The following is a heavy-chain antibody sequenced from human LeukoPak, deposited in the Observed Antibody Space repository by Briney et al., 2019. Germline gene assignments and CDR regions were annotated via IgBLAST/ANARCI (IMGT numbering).Heavy chain of an antibody. J-gene: IGHJ4*02. D-gene: IGHD6-19*01. CDR2: ISWNSGSI. Sequence: GGSLRLSCAASGFTFDDYAMHWVRQAPGKGLEWVSGISWNSGSIGYAGSVKGRFTISRDNAKNSLYLQMNSLRAEDTALYYCAKARIAVASFDYWGQGTLVTVSS. CDR1: GFTFDDYA. CDR3: AKARIAVASFDY. V-gene: IGHV3-9*01.